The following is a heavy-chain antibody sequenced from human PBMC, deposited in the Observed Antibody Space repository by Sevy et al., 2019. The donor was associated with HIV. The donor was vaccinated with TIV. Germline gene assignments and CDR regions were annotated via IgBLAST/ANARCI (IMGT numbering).Heavy chain of an antibody. CDR1: GFTFRSYA. CDR3: AKDQWGGQTVDAFDF. V-gene: IGHV3-23*01. CDR2: ITGSDGRT. D-gene: IGHD4-17*01. Sequence: GGSLRLSCEASGFTFRSYAMSWVRQAPGKGLEWVSAITGSDGRTYYADSVKGRFTISRDNSKNTLYLQMKSLSADDTAVYYCAKDQWGGQTVDAFDFWGQGTMVTVSS. J-gene: IGHJ3*01.